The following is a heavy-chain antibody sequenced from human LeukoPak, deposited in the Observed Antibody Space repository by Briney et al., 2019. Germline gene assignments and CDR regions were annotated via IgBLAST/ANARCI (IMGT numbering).Heavy chain of an antibody. D-gene: IGHD3-10*01. CDR2: IYHSGST. V-gene: IGHV4-38-2*01. CDR1: GYSISSGYY. Sequence: PSETLSLTCAVSGYSISSGYYWGWIRQPPGKGLEWIGSIYHSGSTYYNPSLKSRVTISVDTSKNQFSLKLSSVTAADTAVYYCASVWSRDYFDYWGEGTLVTVSP. CDR3: ASVWSRDYFDY. J-gene: IGHJ4*02.